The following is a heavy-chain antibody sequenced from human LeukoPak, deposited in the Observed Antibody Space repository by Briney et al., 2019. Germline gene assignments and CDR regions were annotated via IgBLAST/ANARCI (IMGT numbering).Heavy chain of an antibody. CDR3: ARQTGITYYYGMDV. V-gene: IGHV3-21*01. CDR1: GFTFSSYS. CDR2: ISSSSSYI. J-gene: IGHJ6*02. Sequence: GGSLRLSCAASGFTFSSYSMNWVRQAPGKGLEWVSSISSSSSYIYYADSVKGRFTISRDNAKNSLYLQMNSLRAEDTAVYYCARQTGITYYYGMDVWGQGTTVTVSS. D-gene: IGHD7-27*01.